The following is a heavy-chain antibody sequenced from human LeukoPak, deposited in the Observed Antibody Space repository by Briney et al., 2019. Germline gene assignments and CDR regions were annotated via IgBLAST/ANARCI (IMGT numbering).Heavy chain of an antibody. CDR2: ISSSSSYI. J-gene: IGHJ4*02. CDR1: GFTFSSYS. CDR3: ARDLGDYVPLVDY. D-gene: IGHD4-17*01. Sequence: GSLRLSCAASGFTFSSYSMNWVRQAPGKGLEWVSSISSSSSYIYYADSVKGRFTISRDNAKNSLYLQMNSLRAEDTAVYYCARDLGDYVPLVDYWGQGTLVTVSS. V-gene: IGHV3-21*01.